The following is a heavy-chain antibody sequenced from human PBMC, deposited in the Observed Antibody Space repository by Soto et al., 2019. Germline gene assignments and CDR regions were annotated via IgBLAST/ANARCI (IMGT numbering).Heavy chain of an antibody. Sequence: GGSLKLSCAASGFTFSSYAISWVRQAPGKGLEWVSAIRGSGGSTYYAGSVKGRFTISRENTKNTLYLQMNSLRAEDAAVYYCAKGGDGGNDWYFDLWGRGTLVTVSS. CDR3: AKGGDGGNDWYFDL. D-gene: IGHD2-15*01. J-gene: IGHJ2*01. CDR1: GFTFSSYA. V-gene: IGHV3-23*01. CDR2: IRGSGGST.